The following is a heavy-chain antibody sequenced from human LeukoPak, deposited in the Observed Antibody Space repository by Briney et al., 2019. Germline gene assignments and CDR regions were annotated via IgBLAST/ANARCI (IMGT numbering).Heavy chain of an antibody. CDR3: ATGRPSPYYDFWSGYYTSSYYFDY. CDR1: GGSFSGYY. D-gene: IGHD3-3*01. J-gene: IGHJ4*02. V-gene: IGHV4-34*01. Sequence: SETLSLTCAVYGGSFSGYYWSWTRQPPGKGLEWIGEINHSGSTNYNPSLKSRVTISVDTSKNQFSLKLSSVTAADTAVYYCATGRPSPYYDFWSGYYTSSYYFDYWGQGTLVTVSS. CDR2: INHSGST.